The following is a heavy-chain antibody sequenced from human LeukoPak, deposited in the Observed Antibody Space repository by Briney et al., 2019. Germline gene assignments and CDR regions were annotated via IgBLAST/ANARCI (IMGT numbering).Heavy chain of an antibody. CDR3: ARDRSYGSFDY. CDR1: GFTFSSYA. Sequence: QAGGSLRLSCAASGFTFSSYAMSWVRQAPRKGLEWVSAISGSGGSTYYADSVKGRFTISRDNAKNSLYLQMNSLRAEDTALYHCARDRSYGSFDYWGQGTLVTVSS. J-gene: IGHJ4*02. CDR2: ISGSGGST. D-gene: IGHD5-18*01. V-gene: IGHV3-23*01.